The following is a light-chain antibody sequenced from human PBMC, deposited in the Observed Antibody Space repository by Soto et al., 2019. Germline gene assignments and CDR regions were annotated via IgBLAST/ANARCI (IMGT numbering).Light chain of an antibody. CDR2: VAS. CDR1: QSIRYW. CDR3: QQSYGTPIT. J-gene: IGKJ5*01. V-gene: IGKV1-39*01. Sequence: DIQMTQSPSTLYASVGDRATITCRASQSIRYWLAWFQQKPGKAPNLLIYVASSLQSEVPSRFSGSGSGTDFTLTITSLQPEDFATYYCQQSYGTPITFCQGTRLEIK.